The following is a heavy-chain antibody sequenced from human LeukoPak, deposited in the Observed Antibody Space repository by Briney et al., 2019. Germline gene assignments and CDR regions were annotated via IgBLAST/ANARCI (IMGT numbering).Heavy chain of an antibody. CDR3: GRSEDAFDI. CDR1: GGSFSGYF. Sequence: SETLSLTCAVYGGSFSGYFWSWIRQPPGKGLEWIGEVNYNGSNYNPSLKSRVTMSVDTPKNQFSLKLSSVTAADTAMYYCGRSEDAFDIWGQGTMVTVSS. V-gene: IGHV4-34*01. CDR2: VNYNGS. J-gene: IGHJ3*02.